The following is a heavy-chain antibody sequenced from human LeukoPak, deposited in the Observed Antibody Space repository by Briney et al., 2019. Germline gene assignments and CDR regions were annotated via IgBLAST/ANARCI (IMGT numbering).Heavy chain of an antibody. CDR1: GFTFDDYA. Sequence: GGSLRLSCAASGFTFDDYAMHWVRQAPGKGLEWVSGISWDSGSIGYADSVKGRFTISRDNAKNSLYLQMNSLRAEDTALYYCAKGIGAAAGVVDYWGQGTLVTVSS. J-gene: IGHJ4*02. V-gene: IGHV3-9*01. CDR3: AKGIGAAAGVVDY. CDR2: ISWDSGSI. D-gene: IGHD6-13*01.